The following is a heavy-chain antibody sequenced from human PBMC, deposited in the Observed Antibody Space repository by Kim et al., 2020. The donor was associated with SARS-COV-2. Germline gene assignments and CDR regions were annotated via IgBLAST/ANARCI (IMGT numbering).Heavy chain of an antibody. CDR2: IYSNGNT. CDR3: VREGMIAFYNWFDP. J-gene: IGHJ5*02. Sequence: SETLSLTCTVSGGSINNYYWSWIRQPPGKGLEWIGYIYSNGNTNYNPSLKSRLIISVYTSKNQVSLRLRTVTAADTAVYYCVREGMIAFYNWFDPWGQGTLVTVSS. D-gene: IGHD3-16*01. CDR1: GGSINNYY. V-gene: IGHV4-59*13.